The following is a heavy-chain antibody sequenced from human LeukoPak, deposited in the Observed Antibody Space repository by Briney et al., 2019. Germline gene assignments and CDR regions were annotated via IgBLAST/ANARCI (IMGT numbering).Heavy chain of an antibody. CDR3: AKELLFIEYSSSFDD. CDR1: GFTFSSYW. CDR2: ISGSGGST. V-gene: IGHV3-23*01. J-gene: IGHJ4*02. D-gene: IGHD6-6*01. Sequence: PGGSLRLSCAASGFTFSSYWMSWVRQAPGKGLEWVSAISGSGGSTYYADSVKGRFTISRDNSKNTLYLQMNSLRAEDTAVYYCAKELLFIEYSSSFDDWGQGTLVTVSS.